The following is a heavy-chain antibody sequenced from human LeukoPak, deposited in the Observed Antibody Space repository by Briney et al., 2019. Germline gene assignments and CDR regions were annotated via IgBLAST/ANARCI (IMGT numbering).Heavy chain of an antibody. Sequence: GASVKVSCKASGYTFTSYAMNWVRQAPGQGLEWMGWINTNTGTPTYAQGFTGRFVFSLDTSVSTAYLQISSLKAEDTAVYYCARAPPYSSSWFVYYYYYGMDVWGQGTTVTVSS. J-gene: IGHJ6*02. CDR2: INTNTGTP. CDR1: GYTFTSYA. V-gene: IGHV7-4-1*02. D-gene: IGHD6-13*01. CDR3: ARAPPYSSSWFVYYYYYGMDV.